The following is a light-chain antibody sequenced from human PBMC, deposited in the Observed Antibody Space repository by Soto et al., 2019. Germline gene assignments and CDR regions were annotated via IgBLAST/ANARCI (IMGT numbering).Light chain of an antibody. CDR1: QSVSSN. CDR2: GAS. J-gene: IGKJ4*01. CDR3: QQYNNWPSLT. Sequence: EIVMTQSPATLSVSPWERATLSCRASQSVSSNLAWYQQKPGQAPRLLIHGASTRATGIPARFSGSGSGTEFTLTISSLQSEDFAVYYCQQYNNWPSLTFGGGTKVDIK. V-gene: IGKV3-15*01.